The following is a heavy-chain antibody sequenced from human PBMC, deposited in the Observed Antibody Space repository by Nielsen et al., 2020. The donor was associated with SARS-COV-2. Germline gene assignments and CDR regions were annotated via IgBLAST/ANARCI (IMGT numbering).Heavy chain of an antibody. J-gene: IGHJ4*02. V-gene: IGHV3-11*04. D-gene: IGHD5-24*01. CDR2: ISSSGSTI. CDR3: ARDRDGYTLDY. CDR1: GFTFSDYY. Sequence: GESLKISCAASGFTFSDYYMSWIRQAPGKGLEWVSYISSSGSTIYYADSVKGRFTISRDNAKNSLYLQMNSLRAEDTAVYYCARDRDGYTLDYWGQGTLVTVSS.